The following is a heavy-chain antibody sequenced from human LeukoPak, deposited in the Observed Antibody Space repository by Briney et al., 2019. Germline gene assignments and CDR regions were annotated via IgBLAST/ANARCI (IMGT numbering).Heavy chain of an antibody. V-gene: IGHV1-46*01. CDR3: AREESGGYFDY. CDR2: INPSGTNT. J-gene: IGHJ4*02. Sequence: PGRSLRLSCAASGFTFSSYGMHWVRQAPGQGLEWMGLINPSGTNTNYAQKFRGRVTMTRDTSTSTVYMDLSSLRSEDTAMYFCAREESGGYFDYWGQGTLVTVSS. CDR1: GFTFSSYG. D-gene: IGHD2-8*02.